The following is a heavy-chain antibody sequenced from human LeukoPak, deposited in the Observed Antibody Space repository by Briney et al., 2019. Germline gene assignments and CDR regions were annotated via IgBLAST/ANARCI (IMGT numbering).Heavy chain of an antibody. CDR2: ISSSSSYI. CDR1: GFTFSSYT. J-gene: IGHJ6*02. V-gene: IGHV3-21*01. CDR3: ARDPTPRYCSGGSCYTHYGMDV. D-gene: IGHD2-15*01. Sequence: GGSLRLSCEASGFTFSSYTMNWVRQAPGKGLEWVSSISSSSSYIYYADSVKGRLTISRDNANNSLYLQMNSLRAEDTAVYYCARDPTPRYCSGGSCYTHYGMDVWGQGTTVTVSS.